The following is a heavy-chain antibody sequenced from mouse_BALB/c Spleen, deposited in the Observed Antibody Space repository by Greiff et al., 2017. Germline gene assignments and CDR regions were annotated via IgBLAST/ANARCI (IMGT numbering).Heavy chain of an antibody. CDR1: GFAFSSYD. J-gene: IGHJ2*01. CDR3: ARHTDY. V-gene: IGHV5-12-1*01. CDR2: ISSGGGST. Sequence: EVHLVESGGGLVKPGGSLKLSCAASGFAFSSYDMSWVRQTPEKRLEWVAYISSGGGSTYYPDTVKGRFTISRDNAKNTLYLQMSSLKSEDTAMYYCARHTDYWGQGTTLTVSS.